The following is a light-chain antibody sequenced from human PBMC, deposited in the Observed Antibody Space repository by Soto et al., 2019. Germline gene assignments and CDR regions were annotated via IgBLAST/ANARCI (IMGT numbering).Light chain of an antibody. J-gene: IGKJ1*01. V-gene: IGKV1-5*01. CDR1: QSISSW. CDR2: DAS. CDR3: QQYNTYPWT. Sequence: DIQTTQSPATLSASVGDRVTITCRASQSISSWLAWYQQKPGKVPKLLIDDASSLESGVPSRFSGSRSGTEFTLTISSLQPDDFATYYCQQYNTYPWTFGQGTKVEIK.